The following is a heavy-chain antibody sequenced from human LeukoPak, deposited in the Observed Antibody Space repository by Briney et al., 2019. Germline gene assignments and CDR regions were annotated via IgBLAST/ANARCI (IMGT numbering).Heavy chain of an antibody. J-gene: IGHJ4*02. V-gene: IGHV5-51*01. CDR1: GSLFAIYW. CDR3: AGQGWSGGAGCTDY. D-gene: IGHD2-15*01. CDR2: IYPGDSDT. Sequence: GESLKISSKASGSLFAIYWIGWARQMPGKGLERPRIIYPGDSDTTYSPSFQGQATISADRSIATAYLKWSSRKASDTAMYYCAGQGWSGGAGCTDYWGQGTLVTV.